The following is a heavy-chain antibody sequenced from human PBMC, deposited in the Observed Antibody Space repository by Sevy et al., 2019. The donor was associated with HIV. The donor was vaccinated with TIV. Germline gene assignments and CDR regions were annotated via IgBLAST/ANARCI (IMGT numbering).Heavy chain of an antibody. D-gene: IGHD4-17*01. CDR3: ARDQHDYGGNLRTGWFDP. CDR2: IYSDGTT. Sequence: GGSLRLSCAVSGFTVSANYMTWVRQAPGKGLEWVSVIYSDGTTHHADSVKGRFSISRDNSNNTLYLQMNSLRAEDTAVYYCARDQHDYGGNLRTGWFDPWGQGTLVTVSS. J-gene: IGHJ5*02. CDR1: GFTVSANY. V-gene: IGHV3-66*01.